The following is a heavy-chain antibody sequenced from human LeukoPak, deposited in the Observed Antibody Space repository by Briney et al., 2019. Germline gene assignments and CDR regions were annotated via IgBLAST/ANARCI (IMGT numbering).Heavy chain of an antibody. J-gene: IGHJ4*02. CDR2: IYSGGST. Sequence: GGSLRLSCAASGFTVSSNYMSWVRQAPGKGLEWVSVIYSGGSTYYADSVKGRFTISRDNSKNTLYLQMNSLRAEDTAVCYCARGTTVTPRLDWGQGTLVTVSS. CDR1: GFTVSSNY. CDR3: ARGTTVTPRLD. D-gene: IGHD4-17*01. V-gene: IGHV3-53*01.